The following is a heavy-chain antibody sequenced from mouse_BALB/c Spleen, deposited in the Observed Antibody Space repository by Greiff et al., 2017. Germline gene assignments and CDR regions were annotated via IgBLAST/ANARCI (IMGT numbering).Heavy chain of an antibody. J-gene: IGHJ1*01. CDR1: GYTFSSYW. CDR2: ILPGSGST. V-gene: IGHV1-9*01. CDR3: ARGDYYGSWYFDV. Sequence: QVQLQQSGAELMKPGASVKISCKATGYTFSSYWIEWVKQRPGHGLEWIGEILPGSGSTNYNEKFKGKATFTADTSSNTAYMQLSSLTSEDSAVYYCARGDYYGSWYFDVWGAGTTVTVSS. D-gene: IGHD1-1*01.